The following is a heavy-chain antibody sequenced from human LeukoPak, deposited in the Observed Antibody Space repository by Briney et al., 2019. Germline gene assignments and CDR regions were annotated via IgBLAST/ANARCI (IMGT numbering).Heavy chain of an antibody. CDR2: IWYDGSNK. Sequence: GGSLRLSCAASGFTFSSYGMHWVRQAPGKGLEWVAVIWYDGSNKYYADSVKGRFTISRDNSKNTLYLQMNSLRAEDTAVYYCARGYCSGGSCYHYGMDVWGQGTTVTVSS. J-gene: IGHJ6*02. D-gene: IGHD2-15*01. CDR3: ARGYCSGGSCYHYGMDV. CDR1: GFTFSSYG. V-gene: IGHV3-33*01.